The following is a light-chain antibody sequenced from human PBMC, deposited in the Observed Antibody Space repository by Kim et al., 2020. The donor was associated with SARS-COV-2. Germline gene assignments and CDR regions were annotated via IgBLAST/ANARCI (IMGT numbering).Light chain of an antibody. V-gene: IGLV2-8*01. J-gene: IGLJ1*01. Sequence: QSVTISCTGTSSDVGGYDFVSWYQQHPGKAPKLIIYEVNKRPSGVPDRFSGSKSGNTASLTVSGLQAEDEADYYCTSHGGFHLNYVFGTGTKVTVL. CDR2: EVN. CDR3: TSHGGFHLNYV. CDR1: SSDVGGYDF.